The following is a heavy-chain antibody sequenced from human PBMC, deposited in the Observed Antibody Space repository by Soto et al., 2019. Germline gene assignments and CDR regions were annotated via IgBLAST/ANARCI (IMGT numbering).Heavy chain of an antibody. D-gene: IGHD4-4*01. V-gene: IGHV3-7*01. Sequence: GGSLRLSCTASGFTFSDSWMPWVRQAPGKGLEWVARIKPDESEKKYADSVKGRFSISRDNAKNSMYLQMDSLRGEDTAVYYCVRGGSNYDSWGQGTLVTVSS. J-gene: IGHJ1*01. CDR1: GFTFSDSW. CDR2: IKPDESEK. CDR3: VRGGSNYDS.